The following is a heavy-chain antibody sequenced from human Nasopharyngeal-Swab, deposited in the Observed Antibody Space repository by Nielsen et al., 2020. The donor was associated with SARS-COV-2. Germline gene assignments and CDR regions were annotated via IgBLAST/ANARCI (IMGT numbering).Heavy chain of an antibody. CDR2: IYYSGST. CDR1: GGSISSSSYY. Sequence: SETLSLTCTVSGGSISSSSYYWGWIRQPQGKGLEWIGSIYYSGSTYYNPSLKSRVTISVDTSKNQFSLKLSSVTAADTAVYYCVGSSWYGDYYYYYGMDVWGQGTTVTVSS. D-gene: IGHD6-13*01. J-gene: IGHJ6*02. V-gene: IGHV4-39*07. CDR3: VGSSWYGDYYYYYGMDV.